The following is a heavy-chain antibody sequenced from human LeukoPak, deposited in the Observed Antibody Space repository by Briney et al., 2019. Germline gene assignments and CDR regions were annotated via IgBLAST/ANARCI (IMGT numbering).Heavy chain of an antibody. J-gene: IGHJ5*02. CDR3: ARDLGQYYDTSDNWFDP. CDR2: ISGSGGGT. CDR1: GFTFSSYA. V-gene: IGHV3-23*01. Sequence: GGSLRLSCAASGFTFSSYAMSWVRQAPGKGLEWVSGISGSGGGTYYADSVKGRFTISRDNAKNTLNLQMNSLRAEDTAVYYCARDLGQYYDTSDNWFDPWGQGTLVTVSS. D-gene: IGHD3-22*01.